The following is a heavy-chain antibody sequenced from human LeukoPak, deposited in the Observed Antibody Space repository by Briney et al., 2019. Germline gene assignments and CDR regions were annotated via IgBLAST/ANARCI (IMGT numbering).Heavy chain of an antibody. Sequence: PGGSLRLSCAASGFTFSSYAMTWVRQAPGKGLQWVSAVSGSGAHTCYADSVRGRFTISRDNSRDTLYLHICAKEGGTYPYFLDVWGKGTTVIVSS. V-gene: IGHV3-23*01. CDR2: VSGSGAHT. CDR1: GFTFSSYA. CDR3: V. D-gene: IGHD1-26*01. J-gene: IGHJ6*03.